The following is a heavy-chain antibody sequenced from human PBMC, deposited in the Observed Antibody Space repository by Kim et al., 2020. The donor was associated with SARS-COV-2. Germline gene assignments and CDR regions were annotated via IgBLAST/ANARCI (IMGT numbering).Heavy chain of an antibody. J-gene: IGHJ6*02. V-gene: IGHV4-30-4*01. CDR1: GGSISSSNYY. Sequence: SQTLSLTCTVSGGSISSSNYYWSWIRQTPGKGLEWIGYIYHNGNTNFNPSLKSRVSMSVDTSRNQFSQNLSSMTVADTAVFYCAREPVIVAYSMDVWGQGTTVTVSS. D-gene: IGHD5-12*01. CDR3: AREPVIVAYSMDV. CDR2: IYHNGNT.